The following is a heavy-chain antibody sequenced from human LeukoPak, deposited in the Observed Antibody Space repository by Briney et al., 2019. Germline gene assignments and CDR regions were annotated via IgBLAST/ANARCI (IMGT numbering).Heavy chain of an antibody. V-gene: IGHV4-61*02. CDR3: ARDGLYGWGAFDI. J-gene: IGHJ3*02. CDR2: IYTSGST. D-gene: IGHD2-8*01. CDR1: GGSISSGSYY. Sequence: SQTLSLTCTVSGGSISSGSYYWSWIRQPAGKGLEWIGRIYTSGSTNYNPSLKTRVTISVDTSKNQFSLKLSSVTAADTAVYYCARDGLYGWGAFDIWGQGTMVTVSS.